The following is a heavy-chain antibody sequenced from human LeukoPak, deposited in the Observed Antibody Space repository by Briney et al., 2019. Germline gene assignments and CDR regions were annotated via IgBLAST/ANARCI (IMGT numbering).Heavy chain of an antibody. CDR3: ARGRYSGYQPRFDY. CDR1: GGSFSGYY. J-gene: IGHJ4*02. CDR2: INHSGST. V-gene: IGHV4-34*01. D-gene: IGHD5-12*01. Sequence: KPSETLSLTCAVYGGSFSGYYWSWIRQPPGKGLEWIGEINHSGSTNYNPSLKSRVTISVDTSKNQFSLKLSPVTAADTAVYYCARGRYSGYQPRFDYWGQGTLVTVSS.